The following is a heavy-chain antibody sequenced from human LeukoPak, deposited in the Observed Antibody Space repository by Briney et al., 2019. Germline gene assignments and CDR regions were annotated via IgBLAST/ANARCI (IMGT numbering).Heavy chain of an antibody. J-gene: IGHJ6*02. D-gene: IGHD1-26*01. CDR1: GYTFTSYG. CDR2: ISAYKGNT. V-gene: IGHV1-18*01. CDR3: ARGIGRLGYYGMDA. Sequence: ASVKVSFKASGYTFTSYGISLVRQPPAQGLEWMGWISAYKGNTNYAQKLKGRVTMTTDTSTRTAYMELRSLRSDDTAVYYCARGIGRLGYYGMDAWGQGATVTVSS.